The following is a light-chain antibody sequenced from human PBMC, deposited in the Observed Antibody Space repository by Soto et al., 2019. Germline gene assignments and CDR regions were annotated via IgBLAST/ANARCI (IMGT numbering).Light chain of an antibody. V-gene: IGLV2-14*01. CDR3: SSYTSSSTLV. CDR2: EVS. CDR1: SSDVGGYDY. J-gene: IGLJ2*01. Sequence: QSVLTQPASVSGSPGQSSTISCTGTSSDVGGYDYVSWYQQHPGKAPKLIIYEVSNRPSGVSDRFSGSKSGNTASLTISGLQDEDEADYYCSSYTSSSTLVFGGGTKLTVL.